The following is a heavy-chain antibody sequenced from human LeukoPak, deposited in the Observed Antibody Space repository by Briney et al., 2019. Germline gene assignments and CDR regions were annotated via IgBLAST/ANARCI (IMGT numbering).Heavy chain of an antibody. D-gene: IGHD3-22*01. CDR2: ISGSGGST. CDR3: ARDGEFYYDSSSY. CDR1: GFTFSSYA. J-gene: IGHJ4*02. Sequence: GGSLRLSCAASGFTFSSYAMSWVRQAPGKGLEWVSAISGSGGSTYYADSVKGRFTISRDNSKNTLYLQMNSLRAEDTAVYYCARDGEFYYDSSSYWGQGSLVTVSP. V-gene: IGHV3-23*01.